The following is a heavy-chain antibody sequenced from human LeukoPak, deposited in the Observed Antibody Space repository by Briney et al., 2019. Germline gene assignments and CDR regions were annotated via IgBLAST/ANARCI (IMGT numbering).Heavy chain of an antibody. Sequence: PGGSLRLSCAASGFTFSSYEMNWVRQAPGKGLEWVSYISSSGSTIYYADSVKGRFTISRDNSENTLYLQMNSLRAEDTAVYYCARVDYGDYLEFDYWGQGTLVTVSS. CDR2: ISSSGSTI. J-gene: IGHJ4*02. D-gene: IGHD4-17*01. CDR1: GFTFSSYE. CDR3: ARVDYGDYLEFDY. V-gene: IGHV3-48*03.